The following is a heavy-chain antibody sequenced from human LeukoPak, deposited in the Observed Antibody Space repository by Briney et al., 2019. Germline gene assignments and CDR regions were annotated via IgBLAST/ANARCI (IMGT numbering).Heavy chain of an antibody. CDR3: AKNFMVKRYIDS. J-gene: IGHJ4*02. D-gene: IGHD5-18*01. CDR1: GFIFTNHA. V-gene: IGHV3-23*01. CDR2: ISGGGRTT. Sequence: GSLRFPCAASGFIFTNHALSLVRQAPGKGLQRVSVISGGGRTTEYADSVKGRFTISRENSQNTVYLQMNSLRVEDTGIYYCAKNFMVKRYIDSWGQGTQVTVSS.